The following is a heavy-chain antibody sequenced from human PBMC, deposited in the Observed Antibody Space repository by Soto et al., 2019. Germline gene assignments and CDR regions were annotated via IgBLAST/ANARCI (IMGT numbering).Heavy chain of an antibody. D-gene: IGHD1-26*01. Sequence: PGGSLRLSCAASGFTFSSYWMHWVRQAPGKGLVWVSRINSYGSSTTYADSVKGRFTIPRDNAKNTLYLQMNSLRAEDTAVYYCARDRDGGSYYNYWGQGTQVTVSS. CDR1: GFTFSSYW. J-gene: IGHJ4*02. V-gene: IGHV3-74*01. CDR3: ARDRDGGSYYNY. CDR2: INSYGSST.